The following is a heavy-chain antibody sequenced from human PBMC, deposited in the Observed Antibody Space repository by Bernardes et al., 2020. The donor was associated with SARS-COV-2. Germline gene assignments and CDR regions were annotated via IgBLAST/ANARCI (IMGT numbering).Heavy chain of an antibody. Sequence: SGPTLVKPTQTLTLTCTFSGFSLTTSGVGVDWIRQPPGKALEWLALIYWDDDKRYSPSLKSRLTITKDTSKNQVVLTMTNMDPVDTATYYCARTEYVSGGYHIDYWGQGTLVTVSS. CDR1: GFSLTTSGVG. CDR2: IYWDDDK. CDR3: ARTEYVSGGYHIDY. V-gene: IGHV2-5*02. D-gene: IGHD3-22*01. J-gene: IGHJ4*02.